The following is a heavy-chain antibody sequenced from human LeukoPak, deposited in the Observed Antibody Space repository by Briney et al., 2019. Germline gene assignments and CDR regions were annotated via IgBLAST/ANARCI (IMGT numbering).Heavy chain of an antibody. CDR1: GISFNSYD. D-gene: IGHD3-3*01. J-gene: IGHJ5*02. CDR2: ISYDGKKS. V-gene: IGHV3-30*04. Sequence: PGGSLRLSCAASGISFNSYDMHWVRQAPGKGLEWVAVISYDGKKSYYADSVKGRFTISRDNSKSTLYLQMNSLRVEDTAVYYCAKAAGKENGYDFWFEHWGQGTLVTVSS. CDR3: AKAAGKENGYDFWFEH.